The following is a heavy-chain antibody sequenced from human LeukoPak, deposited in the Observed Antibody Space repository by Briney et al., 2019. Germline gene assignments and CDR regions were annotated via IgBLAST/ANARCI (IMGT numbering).Heavy chain of an antibody. CDR1: GYTFTGYY. J-gene: IGHJ5*02. V-gene: IGHV1-2*02. CDR3: ARGRRREYQLLYNWFDP. Sequence: APVKVSCKASGYTFTGYYMHWVRQAPGQGLEWMGWINPNSGGTNYAQKFQGRVTMTRDTSISTAYMELSRLRSDDTAVYYCARGRRREYQLLYNWFDPWGQGTLVTVSS. D-gene: IGHD2-2*01. CDR2: INPNSGGT.